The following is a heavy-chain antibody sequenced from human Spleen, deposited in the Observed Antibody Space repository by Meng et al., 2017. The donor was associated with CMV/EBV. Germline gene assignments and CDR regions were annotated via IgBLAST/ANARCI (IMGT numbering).Heavy chain of an antibody. CDR2: INHSGST. J-gene: IGHJ6*02. V-gene: IGHV4-34*01. D-gene: IGHD4-11*01. CDR1: GGSFSGYY. Sequence: SETLSLTCAVYGGSFSGYYWSWIRQPPGKGLEWIGEINHSGSTNYNPSLKSRVTIPVDTSKNQFSLKLSSVTAADTAVYYCARRKMTTVSGKSYYYYGMDVWGQGTTVTVSS. CDR3: ARRKMTTVSGKSYYYYGMDV.